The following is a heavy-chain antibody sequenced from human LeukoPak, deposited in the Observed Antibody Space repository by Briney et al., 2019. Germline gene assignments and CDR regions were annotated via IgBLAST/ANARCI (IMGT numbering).Heavy chain of an antibody. CDR3: ARGGYCSGGSCYGWFDP. J-gene: IGHJ5*02. V-gene: IGHV1-69*05. D-gene: IGHD2-15*01. CDR2: IIPIFGTA. Sequence: ASVNVSYKASGGTFSSYAISWVRQAPGQGLEWMGGIIPIFGTANYAQKFQGRVTMTRDTSTSTVYMELSSLRSEDTAVYYCARGGYCSGGSCYGWFDPWGQGTLVTVSS. CDR1: GGTFSSYA.